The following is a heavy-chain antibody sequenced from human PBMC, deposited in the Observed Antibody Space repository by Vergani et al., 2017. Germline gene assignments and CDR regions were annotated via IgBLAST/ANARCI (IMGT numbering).Heavy chain of an antibody. Sequence: QAQLGQSDSEVKKPGDSVTLSCKTSGYTFVNHPITWVRQAPGQGLEWMGWISPYNHKALYSQKVEGRVTMTSDTSSSTVFLELRRLTSDETAIYYCARSKRATNDFDLWGRGTLVTVSS. V-gene: IGHV1-18*04. CDR2: ISPYNHKA. CDR3: ARSKRATNDFDL. J-gene: IGHJ4*02. CDR1: GYTFVNHP.